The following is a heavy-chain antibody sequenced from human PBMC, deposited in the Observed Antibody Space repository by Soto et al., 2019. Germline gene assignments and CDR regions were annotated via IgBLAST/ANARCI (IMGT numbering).Heavy chain of an antibody. CDR1: GFTFSSYS. CDR2: ISSSSSYI. J-gene: IGHJ4*02. CDR3: ATADYYDSSGYDYSFDY. D-gene: IGHD3-22*01. Sequence: GGSLRLSCAASGFTFSSYSMNWVRQAPGKGLEWVSSISSSSSYIYYADSVKGRFTISRDNAKNSLYLQMNSLRAEDTAVYYCATADYYDSSGYDYSFDYRGQGTLVTVSS. V-gene: IGHV3-21*01.